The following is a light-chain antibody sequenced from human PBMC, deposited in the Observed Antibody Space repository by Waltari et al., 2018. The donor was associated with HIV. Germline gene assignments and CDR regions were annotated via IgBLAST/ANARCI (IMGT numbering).Light chain of an antibody. V-gene: IGKV1-39*01. Sequence: DIQMTQSPSSLSASVGDTVTITCRASQSIAKYLNWYQLKPGKVPKFLIYAASSLQSGVPSMFSASGAGTDFTLTINSLQPEDFATYYCQQSYGTPYTFGGGTKVEIK. J-gene: IGKJ4*01. CDR2: AAS. CDR1: QSIAKY. CDR3: QQSYGTPYT.